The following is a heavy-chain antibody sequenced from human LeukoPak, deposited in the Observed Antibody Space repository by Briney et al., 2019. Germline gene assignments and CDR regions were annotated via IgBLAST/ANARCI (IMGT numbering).Heavy chain of an antibody. CDR2: ITSGASVI. CDR3: ARKRLADLGDDTSFGGTPFDS. Sequence: GGSLRLSCVASGFTFKSYHMNWVRQAPGKGLEWLSGITSGASVIYYADSVKGRFTISRDDAKNSVCLQMSVLTVDDTAVYYCARKRLADLGDDTSFGGTPFDSWGQGTLVIVSS. J-gene: IGHJ4*02. V-gene: IGHV3-48*03. D-gene: IGHD3-16*01. CDR1: GFTFKSYH.